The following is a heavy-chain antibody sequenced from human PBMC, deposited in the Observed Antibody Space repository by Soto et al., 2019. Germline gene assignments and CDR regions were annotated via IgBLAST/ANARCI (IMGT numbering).Heavy chain of an antibody. J-gene: IGHJ6*02. V-gene: IGHV1-69*08. CDR1: GGTFNRYT. Sequence: QVQLVQSGAEVKKPGSSVKVSCKGSGGTFNRYTITWVRQAPGQGLEWMGRIITMFGIASYAQKFQGRVTITAEKSTSTAYMELSSLSSKDTAVDYCARDSGRSDVVPAAISSMDVWGQGTTVTVSS. CDR3: ARDSGRSDVVPAAISSMDV. CDR2: IITMFGIA. D-gene: IGHD2-2*01.